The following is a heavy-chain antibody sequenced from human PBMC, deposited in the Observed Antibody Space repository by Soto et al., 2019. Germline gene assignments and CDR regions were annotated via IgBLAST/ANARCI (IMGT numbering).Heavy chain of an antibody. D-gene: IGHD2-2*01. CDR3: ARLHCNSPNCVPLDP. CDR2: ISYSGTS. J-gene: IGHJ5*02. V-gene: IGHV4-39*01. CDR1: GGSISDDTYY. Sequence: QLQLQESGPGLVKPSETLSLTCTVSGGSISDDTYYWGWIRQPPGKGLEWIGSISYSGTSSYNPSLKIRVTMSVDTSKKQLSLRLSSVIAADTAVYYCARLHCNSPNCVPLDPWGQGTLVIVSS.